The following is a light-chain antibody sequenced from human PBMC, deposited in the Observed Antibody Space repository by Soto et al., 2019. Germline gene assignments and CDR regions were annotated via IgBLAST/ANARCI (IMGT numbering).Light chain of an antibody. CDR3: QQSYSNVMYT. CDR2: SAS. CDR1: QSISTY. V-gene: IGKV1-39*01. Sequence: DIQMTQSPSSLSASVGDRVTITCRASQSISTYLHWYQQKPGKAPRVLISSASTLQSGVPSRFSGSGSGTEFTLTISSLQPEDFATYYCQQSYSNVMYTFGQGN. J-gene: IGKJ2*01.